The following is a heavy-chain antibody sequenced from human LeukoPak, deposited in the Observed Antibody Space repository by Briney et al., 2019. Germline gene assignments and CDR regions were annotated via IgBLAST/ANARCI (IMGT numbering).Heavy chain of an antibody. CDR2: ISTSSIYI. CDR3: ARDQDWNDRGGLDY. J-gene: IGHJ4*02. D-gene: IGHD1-1*01. V-gene: IGHV3-21*01. CDR1: GFTFSSYT. Sequence: YPGGSLRLSCAASGFTFSSYTMNWVRQAPGKGLEWVSSISTSSIYIYYTDSLKGRFTISRDNARNSLYLQMNSLRAEDTAVYYCARDQDWNDRGGLDYWGQGTLVIVSS.